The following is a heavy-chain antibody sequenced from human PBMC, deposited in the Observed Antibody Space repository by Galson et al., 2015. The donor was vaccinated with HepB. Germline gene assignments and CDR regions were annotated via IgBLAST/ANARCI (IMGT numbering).Heavy chain of an antibody. J-gene: IGHJ5*02. CDR3: ARAFPSIAVAGYNWFDP. CDR2: TYYRSKWYN. Sequence: CAISGDSVSSNSAAWNWIRQSPSRGLEWLGRTYYRSKWYNDYAVSVKSRITINPDTSKNQFSLQLNSVTPEDTAVYYCARAFPSIAVAGYNWFDPWGQGTLVTVSS. CDR1: GDSVSSNSAA. V-gene: IGHV6-1*01. D-gene: IGHD6-19*01.